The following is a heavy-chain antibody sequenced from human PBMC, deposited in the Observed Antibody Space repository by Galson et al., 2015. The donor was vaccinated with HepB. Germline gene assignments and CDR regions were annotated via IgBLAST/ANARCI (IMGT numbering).Heavy chain of an antibody. CDR3: AVISQLRYFDWLHDP. D-gene: IGHD3-9*01. Sequence: LSLTCTVSGGSVSSGSYYWSWIRQPPGKGLEWIGYIYYSGSTNYNPSLKSRVTISVDTSKNQFSLKLSSVTAADTAVYYCAVISQLRYFDWLHDPWGQGTLVTVSS. CDR1: GGSVSSGSYY. V-gene: IGHV4-61*01. J-gene: IGHJ5*02. CDR2: IYYSGST.